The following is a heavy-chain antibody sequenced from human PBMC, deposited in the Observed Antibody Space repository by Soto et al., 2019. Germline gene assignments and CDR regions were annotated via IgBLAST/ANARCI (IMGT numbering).Heavy chain of an antibody. V-gene: IGHV1-69*02. CDR1: GGTFSSYT. CDR2: IIPILVIA. J-gene: IGHJ3*02. D-gene: IGHD3-22*01. CDR3: AEGLTYYYDSRSDAFDI. Sequence: QVQLVQSGAEVKKPGSSVKVSCKASGGTFSSYTISWVRQAPGQGLEWMGRIIPILVIANYAQKFQGRVTITADKSTSTAYMELSSLRSEDTAVYYCAEGLTYYYDSRSDAFDIWGQGTMVTVSS.